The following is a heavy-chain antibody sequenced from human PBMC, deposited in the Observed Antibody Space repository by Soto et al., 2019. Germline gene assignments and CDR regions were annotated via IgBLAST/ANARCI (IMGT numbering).Heavy chain of an antibody. D-gene: IGHD3-22*01. J-gene: IGHJ4*02. CDR2: ISYDGSSK. Sequence: LRLSCAASGFTFGSYGMHWVRQARGKGLEWVAFISYDGSSKYYVDSVKGRFTISRDNSKNTLYLQMNSLRAEDTAVYYCAKLESDASGSTNPDFDYWGQGT. CDR1: GFTFGSYG. V-gene: IGHV3-30*18. CDR3: AKLESDASGSTNPDFDY.